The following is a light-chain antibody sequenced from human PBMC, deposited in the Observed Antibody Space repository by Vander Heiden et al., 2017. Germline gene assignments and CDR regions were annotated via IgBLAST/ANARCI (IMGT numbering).Light chain of an antibody. Sequence: EIVLTQSPATLSLSPGERATLSCRASQSVSSYLAWYQQKPGQAPRLLIYDASNTVTGIPARFSGSGSGRDFTLTISSLEPEDFAVYYCQQRSNWPRVFGRGTKVEIK. CDR1: QSVSSY. CDR3: QQRSNWPRV. J-gene: IGKJ4*01. CDR2: DAS. V-gene: IGKV3-11*02.